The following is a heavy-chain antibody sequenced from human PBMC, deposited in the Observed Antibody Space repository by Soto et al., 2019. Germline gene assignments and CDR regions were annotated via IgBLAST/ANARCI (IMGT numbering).Heavy chain of an antibody. CDR1: GYTFTSYA. CDR3: ARDRVVPAAIRPYYFDY. V-gene: IGHV1-3*01. CDR2: INAGNGNT. D-gene: IGHD2-2*01. Sequence: GASVKVSCKASGYTFTSYAMHWVRQAPGQRLEWMGWINAGNGNTKYSQKFQGRVTITRGTSASTAYMELSSLRSEDTAVYYCARDRVVPAAIRPYYFDYWGQGTLVTVSS. J-gene: IGHJ4*02.